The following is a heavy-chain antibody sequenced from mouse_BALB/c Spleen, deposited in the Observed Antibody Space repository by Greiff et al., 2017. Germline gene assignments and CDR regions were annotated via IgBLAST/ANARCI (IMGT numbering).Heavy chain of an antibody. CDR1: GFNIKDTY. CDR3: ARWLLRRGFAY. Sequence: EVQLQQSGAELVKPGASVKLSCTASGFNIKDTYMHWVKQRPEQGLEWIGRIDPVNGNTKYDPKFQGKATITADTSSNTAYLQLSSLTSEDTAVYYCARWLLRRGFAYWGQGTLVTVSA. J-gene: IGHJ3*01. CDR2: IDPVNGNT. D-gene: IGHD2-3*01. V-gene: IGHV14-3*02.